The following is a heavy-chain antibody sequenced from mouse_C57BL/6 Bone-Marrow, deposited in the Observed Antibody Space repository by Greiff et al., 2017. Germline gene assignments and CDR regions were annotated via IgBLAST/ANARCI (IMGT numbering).Heavy chain of an antibody. CDR2: IDPNSGGT. CDR1: GYTFTSYW. V-gene: IGHV1-72*01. Sequence: QVQLQQPGAELVKPGASVKLSCKASGYTFTSYWMHWVKQRPGRGLEWIGRIDPNSGGTKYNEKFKGKATLTVDKPSSTAYMQLSSLTSEDSTVYYCARYKIWTFYYYAMDYWGQGTSVTVSS. J-gene: IGHJ4*01. D-gene: IGHD1-3*01. CDR3: ARYKIWTFYYYAMDY.